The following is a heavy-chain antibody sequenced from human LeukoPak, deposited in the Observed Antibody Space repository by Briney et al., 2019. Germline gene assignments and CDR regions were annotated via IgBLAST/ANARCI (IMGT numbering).Heavy chain of an antibody. D-gene: IGHD1-14*01. J-gene: IGHJ4*02. Sequence: PGGSLRLSCAASGFTFSSYWMSWVRQVPGKGLEWVANIRQDGGEKYHIDSVKGRFTISRDNAKNSLYLQMNSLRAEDTAVYYCARGYHKPYYFDSWGQGTLVTVSS. CDR2: IRQDGGEK. V-gene: IGHV3-7*01. CDR3: ARGYHKPYYFDS. CDR1: GFTFSSYW.